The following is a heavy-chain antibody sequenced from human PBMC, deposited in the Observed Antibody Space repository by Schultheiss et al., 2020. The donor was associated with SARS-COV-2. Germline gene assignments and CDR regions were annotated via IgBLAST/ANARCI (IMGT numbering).Heavy chain of an antibody. Sequence: SVKVSCKASGGTFSSYAISWVRQAPGQGLEWMGGIIPIFGTANYAQKFQGRVTITADESTSTAYMKLSSLRSEDTAVYYCARGGSSGYFDYWGQGTLVTVSS. J-gene: IGHJ4*02. V-gene: IGHV1-69*13. D-gene: IGHD1-26*01. CDR1: GGTFSSYA. CDR3: ARGGSSGYFDY. CDR2: IIPIFGTA.